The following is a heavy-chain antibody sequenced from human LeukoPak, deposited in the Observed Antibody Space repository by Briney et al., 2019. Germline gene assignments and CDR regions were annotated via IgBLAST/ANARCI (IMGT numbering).Heavy chain of an antibody. CDR1: GFTFINYA. CDR2: IGTSADT. Sequence: GGSLRLSCAASGFTFINYAKSWVRQAPGKGLEWVSIIGTSADTYYADSVKGRFTISRDNPKDTQYLQMNGLRAEDTAICYCARNLPGNYFDLWGRGTLVTVSS. CDR3: ARNLPGNYFDL. V-gene: IGHV3-23*01. J-gene: IGHJ2*01.